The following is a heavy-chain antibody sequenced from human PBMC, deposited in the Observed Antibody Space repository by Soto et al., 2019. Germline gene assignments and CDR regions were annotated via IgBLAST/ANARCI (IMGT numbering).Heavy chain of an antibody. CDR1: GGSFSGNY. J-gene: IGHJ6*02. CDR2: FSDSGST. CDR3: ARGNFYYGMDV. Sequence: QVQLQQWGAGLLKPSETLSLICAVYGGSFSGNYWTWIRQPPGKGLEWIGEFSDSGSTNYNPSLKSRVTISEDMSKSQFSLKLSSVTAADTAVYYCARGNFYYGMDVWGQGTTVTVS. V-gene: IGHV4-34*01.